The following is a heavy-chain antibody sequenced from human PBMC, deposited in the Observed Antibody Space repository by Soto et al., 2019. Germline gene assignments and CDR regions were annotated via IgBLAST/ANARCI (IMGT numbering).Heavy chain of an antibody. CDR1: GFTFSNAW. Sequence: EVQLVESGGGLVKPGGSLRLSCAASGFTFSNAWMSWVRQAPGKGLEWVGRIKSKTDGGTTDYAAPVKGRFTISRDDSKNTLYLQMNSLKTEDTAVYYCTTEAPYRDYLDYWGQGTLVTVSS. D-gene: IGHD1-26*01. J-gene: IGHJ4*02. CDR3: TTEAPYRDYLDY. V-gene: IGHV3-15*01. CDR2: IKSKTDGGTT.